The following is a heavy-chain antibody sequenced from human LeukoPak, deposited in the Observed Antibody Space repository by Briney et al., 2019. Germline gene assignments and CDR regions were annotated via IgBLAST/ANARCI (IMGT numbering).Heavy chain of an antibody. CDR2: IYTSGST. J-gene: IGHJ3*02. D-gene: IGHD5-12*01. CDR1: GGSISSYY. Sequence: SETLSLTCPVSGGSISSYYWSWIRQPAGKGLEWIGRIYTSGSTNYNPSLKSRVTMSVDTSKNQFSLKLSSVTAADTAVYYCAGGGYSQYAFDIWGQGTMVTVSS. CDR3: AGGGYSQYAFDI. V-gene: IGHV4-4*07.